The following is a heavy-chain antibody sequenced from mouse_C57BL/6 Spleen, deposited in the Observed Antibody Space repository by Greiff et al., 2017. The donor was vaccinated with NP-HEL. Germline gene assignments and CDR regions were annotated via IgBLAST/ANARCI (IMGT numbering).Heavy chain of an antibody. D-gene: IGHD6-5*01. CDR2: IYPSDSET. CDR1: GYTFTSYW. V-gene: IGHV1-61*01. Sequence: QVQLQQPGAELVRPGSSVKLSCKASGYTFTSYWMDWVKQRPGQGLEWIGNIYPSDSETHYNQKFKDKATLTVDKSSSTAYMQLSSLTSEDAAVXYYARSCYAGWFAYWGKGTLVTVSA. CDR3: ARSCYAGWFAY. J-gene: IGHJ3*01.